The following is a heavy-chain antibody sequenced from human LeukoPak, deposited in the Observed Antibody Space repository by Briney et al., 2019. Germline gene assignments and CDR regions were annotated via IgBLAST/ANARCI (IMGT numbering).Heavy chain of an antibody. J-gene: IGHJ6*02. CDR3: ARGSGHYFWSGYESMDV. D-gene: IGHD3-3*01. CDR1: GCTFSSYD. CDR2: IGTAGDT. V-gene: IGHV3-13*01. Sequence: PGGSLTLTCAASGCTFSSYDMHWVRHATAKGLEWVSAIGTAGDTYYPGSVKGRFTITRENAKNSFYLQMNRLRAGDTAAYYCARGSGHYFWSGYESMDVWGQGTTVTVSS.